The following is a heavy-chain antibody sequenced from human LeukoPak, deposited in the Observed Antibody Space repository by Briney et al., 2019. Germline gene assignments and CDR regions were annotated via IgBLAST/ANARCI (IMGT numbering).Heavy chain of an antibody. V-gene: IGHV3-30*19. CDR1: GFTFSSYG. D-gene: IGHD6-19*01. CDR2: IIENGNNQ. CDR3: ARVQGGGYRTADS. J-gene: IGHJ4*02. Sequence: GGSLRLSCTASGFTFSSYGIHWVRQAPGKGLEWVAVIIENGNNQYYADSVKGRFTISRDNSKNTLFLQMNSLRDEDTAMYYCARVQGGGYRTADSWGQGTLVTVSS.